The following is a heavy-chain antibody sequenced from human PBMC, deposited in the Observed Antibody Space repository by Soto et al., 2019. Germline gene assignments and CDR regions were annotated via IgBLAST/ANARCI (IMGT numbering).Heavy chain of an antibody. J-gene: IGHJ2*01. CDR1: GGSISSYY. Sequence: QVQLQESGPGLVKPSETLSLTCTVSGGSISSYYWSWIRQPPGKGLEWIGYIYYSGSTNYNPSLKSRVTISVDTSKNQFSLKLSSVTAADTAVYYCARGSYYGSGSYYIYWYFDLWGRGTLVTVSS. V-gene: IGHV4-59*01. D-gene: IGHD3-10*01. CDR2: IYYSGST. CDR3: ARGSYYGSGSYYIYWYFDL.